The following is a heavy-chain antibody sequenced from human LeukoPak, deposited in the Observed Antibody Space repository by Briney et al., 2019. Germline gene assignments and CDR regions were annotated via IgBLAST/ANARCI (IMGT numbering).Heavy chain of an antibody. CDR3: ATDVGSAVDGHNWFDP. D-gene: IGHD6-19*01. Sequence: PSETLSLTCTVSGGSISSYYWSWIRQPPVKVLEWIGYIYYSGSTNYNPSLKSRVTISVDTSKNQFSLKLSSVTAADTAVYYCATDVGSAVDGHNWFDPWGQGTLVTVSS. CDR1: GGSISSYY. CDR2: IYYSGST. J-gene: IGHJ5*02. V-gene: IGHV4-59*01.